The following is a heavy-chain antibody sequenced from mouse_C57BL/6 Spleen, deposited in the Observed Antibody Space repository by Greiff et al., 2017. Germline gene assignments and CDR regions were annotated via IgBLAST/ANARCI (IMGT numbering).Heavy chain of an antibody. CDR1: GYTFTSYG. D-gene: IGHD2-5*01. CDR3: ARTGSYYSNPGYFDY. V-gene: IGHV1-81*01. CDR2: IYPRSGNT. Sequence: VQLQESGAELARPGASVKLSCKASGYTFTSYGISWVKQRTGQGLEWIGEIYPRSGNTYYNEKFKGKATLTADKSSSTAYMELRSLTSEDSAVYFCARTGSYYSNPGYFDYWGQGTTLTVSS. J-gene: IGHJ2*01.